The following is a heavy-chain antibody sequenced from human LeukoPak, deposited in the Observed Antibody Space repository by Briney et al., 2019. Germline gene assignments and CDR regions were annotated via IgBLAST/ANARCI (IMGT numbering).Heavy chain of an antibody. CDR2: INYGGNT. D-gene: IGHD3-10*01. CDR3: ARGAGPTYGLQRYFDY. CDR1: SGSISSGDFY. Sequence: SQTLSLTCTISSGSISSGDFYWTWIRQPPGKGLEWIGYINYGGNTYYNLSLRSQVTLSVDTSKNHFSLKLASVTAADTAVYYCARGAGPTYGLQRYFDYWGQGTPVTVSS. J-gene: IGHJ4*02. V-gene: IGHV4-30-4*01.